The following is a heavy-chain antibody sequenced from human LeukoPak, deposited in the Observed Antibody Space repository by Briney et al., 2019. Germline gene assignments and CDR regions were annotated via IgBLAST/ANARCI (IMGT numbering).Heavy chain of an antibody. CDR3: AGSDSSGYSTFDY. V-gene: IGHV3-23*01. Sequence: GGSLRLSCAASGFTYSSYAMSWVRQAPGKGLEWVSVISGSGSGTYYADSVKGRFTISRDNSKNTLYLQMNSLRAEDTAVYYCAGSDSSGYSTFDYWGQGTLVTVSS. J-gene: IGHJ4*02. D-gene: IGHD3-22*01. CDR1: GFTYSSYA. CDR2: ISGSGSGT.